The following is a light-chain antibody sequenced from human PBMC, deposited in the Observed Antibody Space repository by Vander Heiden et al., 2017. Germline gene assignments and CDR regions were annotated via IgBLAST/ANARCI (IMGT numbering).Light chain of an antibody. Sequence: EIVLTQSPGALSLSPGEGATLSCRASQSVSSTSLAWYQQKPGQAPRLLIYGASSRATGIPDRFSGSGSGTDFTLTITRLEPEDFAVYYCQQYVTSQGFTFGQGTKLEIK. CDR3: QQYVTSQGFT. V-gene: IGKV3-20*01. CDR2: GAS. J-gene: IGKJ2*01. CDR1: QSVSSTS.